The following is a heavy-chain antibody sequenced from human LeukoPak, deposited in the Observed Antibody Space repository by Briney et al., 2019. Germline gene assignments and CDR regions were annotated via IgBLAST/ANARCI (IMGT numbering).Heavy chain of an antibody. CDR1: GFTFNDYY. D-gene: IGHD6-13*01. CDR2: INIGGTNT. J-gene: IGHJ4*02. V-gene: IGHV3-11*06. CDR3: ARGRGAAAGRPFDY. Sequence: PGGSLRLSCAASGFTFNDYYMSWIRQAPGKGLEWLSYINIGGTNTHYADSVKGRFTISRDNAKNSLYLQMNSLRAEDTAVYYCARGRGAAAGRPFDYWGQGTLVTVS.